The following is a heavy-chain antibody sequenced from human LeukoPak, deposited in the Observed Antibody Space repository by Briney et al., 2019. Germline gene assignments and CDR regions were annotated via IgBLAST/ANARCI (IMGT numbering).Heavy chain of an antibody. V-gene: IGHV1-18*01. J-gene: IGHJ4*02. CDR2: ISAYNGNT. CDR3: AGANRGSWYRGAFDY. D-gene: IGHD6-13*01. CDR1: GYTFTSYG. Sequence: GASVKVSCKASGYTFTSYGISWVRQAPGQGLEWMGWISAYNGNTNYAQKLQGRVTMTTDTSTSTAYMELRSLRSDDTAVYYCAGANRGSWYRGAFDYWGQGTLVTVSS.